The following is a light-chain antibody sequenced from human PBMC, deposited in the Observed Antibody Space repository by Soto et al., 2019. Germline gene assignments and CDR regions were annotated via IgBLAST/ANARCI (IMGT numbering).Light chain of an antibody. CDR1: QNIRSY. CDR2: AAS. CDR3: QQTYTAPYT. Sequence: DIQMTQSPSSLSASVGDRVTITCRASQNIRSYLNWYQLKSGKAPKLLIYAASSFQSGVPSRFSGSGSGTDFTLVISGLQPEDFATYYCQQTYTAPYTFGQGTQLEIK. V-gene: IGKV1-39*01. J-gene: IGKJ2*01.